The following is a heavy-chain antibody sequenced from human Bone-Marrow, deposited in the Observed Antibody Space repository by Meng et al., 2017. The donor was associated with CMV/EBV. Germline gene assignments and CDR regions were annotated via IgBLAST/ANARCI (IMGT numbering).Heavy chain of an antibody. D-gene: IGHD3-3*01. Sequence: ASVKVSCKASGYTFTSYGISWVRQAPGQGLEWMGWISAYNGNTNYAQKLQGRVTMTTDTSTSTAYMELRSLRSDDTAMYYCARGRLGYYYFWSGYYPYYYGMDVWGQGTTVTVSS. CDR2: ISAYNGNT. CDR1: GYTFTSYG. V-gene: IGHV1-18*01. CDR3: ARGRLGYYYFWSGYYPYYYGMDV. J-gene: IGHJ6*02.